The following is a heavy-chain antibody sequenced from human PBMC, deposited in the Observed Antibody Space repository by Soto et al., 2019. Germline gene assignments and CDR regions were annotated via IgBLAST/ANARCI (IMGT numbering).Heavy chain of an antibody. CDR2: ISSSSSTI. J-gene: IGHJ6*02. CDR1: GFTFSSYS. D-gene: IGHD2-15*01. V-gene: IGHV3-48*02. Sequence: QPGGSLRLSCAASGFTFSSYSMNWVRQAPGKGLEWVSYISSSSSTIYYAGSVKGRFTISRDNAKNSLYLQMNSLRDEDTAVYYCASLVAPLYGMDVWGQGTTVTVSS. CDR3: ASLVAPLYGMDV.